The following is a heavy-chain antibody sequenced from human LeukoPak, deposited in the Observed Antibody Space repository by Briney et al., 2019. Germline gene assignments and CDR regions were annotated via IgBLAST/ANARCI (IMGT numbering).Heavy chain of an antibody. J-gene: IGHJ4*02. CDR2: MSASDAGT. CDR3: AKGSAVADIYFDY. D-gene: IGHD6-19*01. CDR1: GFTFSNYA. Sequence: GGSLRLSCAASGFTFSNYAMSWVRQAPGKGLEWVSTMSASDAGTYYADSVKGRFTISRDNSKNTLYLQMNSLRAEDTAVYYCAKGSAVADIYFDYWGQGTLVTVSS. V-gene: IGHV3-23*01.